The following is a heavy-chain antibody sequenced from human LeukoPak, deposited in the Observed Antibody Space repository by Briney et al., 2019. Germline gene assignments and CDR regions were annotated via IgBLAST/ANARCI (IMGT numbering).Heavy chain of an antibody. CDR2: ISSTSAYI. D-gene: IGHD2-8*02. Sequence: PAGSLRLSRAGSGFALKSYSLTWVRQAPGKGLEWVSSISSTSAYIHYADSVKGRFTISRDNVDNVVYLEMNSLGAEDTATYYCARVAVSGSTGWFDSWGQGTLVIVSS. CDR1: GFALKSYS. J-gene: IGHJ5*01. V-gene: IGHV3-21*01. CDR3: ARVAVSGSTGWFDS.